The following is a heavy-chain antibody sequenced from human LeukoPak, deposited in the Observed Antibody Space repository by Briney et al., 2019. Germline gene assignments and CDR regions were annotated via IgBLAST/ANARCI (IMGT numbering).Heavy chain of an antibody. V-gene: IGHV3-23*01. CDR3: AKSANDYCSSNSCYKFDY. D-gene: IGHD2-2*02. J-gene: IGHJ4*02. CDR2: ISGSGGST. Sequence: GGSLRLSCAASGFTFSSYSMNWVRQAPGKGLEWVSAISGSGGSTYYADSVKGRFTLSRDNSKNTLYLQMNSLRAEDTAVYYCAKSANDYCSSNSCYKFDYWGQGALVTVSS. CDR1: GFTFSSYS.